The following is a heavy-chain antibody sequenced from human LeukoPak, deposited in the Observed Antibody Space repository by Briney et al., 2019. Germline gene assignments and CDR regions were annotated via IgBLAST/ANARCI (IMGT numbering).Heavy chain of an antibody. CDR1: GFTFSSYW. V-gene: IGHV3-23*01. D-gene: IGHD6-13*01. CDR2: ISGSGGST. Sequence: GGSLRLSCAASGFTFSSYWMSWVRQAPGKGLEWVSAISGSGGSTYYADSVKGRFTISRDNSKNTLYLQMNSLRAEDTAVYYCARVKALREQLVSNKRGWFDPWGQGTLVTVSS. J-gene: IGHJ5*02. CDR3: ARVKALREQLVSNKRGWFDP.